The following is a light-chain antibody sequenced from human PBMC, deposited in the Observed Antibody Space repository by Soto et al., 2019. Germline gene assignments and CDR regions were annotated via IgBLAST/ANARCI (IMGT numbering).Light chain of an antibody. Sequence: QSALTQPASVSGSPGQSITISCTGTNNDVGGYNYVSWYQQHPGKAPQLIIYEVSNRPSGVSHRFSGSKSGDTASLTISGLQAEDGADYYCSSYTAFSTWVFGGGTKVTVL. CDR3: SSYTAFSTWV. CDR2: EVS. V-gene: IGLV2-14*01. CDR1: NNDVGGYNY. J-gene: IGLJ3*02.